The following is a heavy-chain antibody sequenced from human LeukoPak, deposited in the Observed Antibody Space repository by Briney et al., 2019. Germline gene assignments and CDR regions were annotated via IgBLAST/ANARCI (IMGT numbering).Heavy chain of an antibody. CDR1: GGSISSGGYY. J-gene: IGHJ6*03. D-gene: IGHD4-17*01. Sequence: SETLSLTCTVSGGSISSGGYYWSWIRQHPGKGLEWIGYIYYSGSTYYNPSLKSLVTISVDTSKNQFSLKLSSVTAADTAVYYCARTDYGDPFPMDVWGKGTTVTVSS. V-gene: IGHV4-31*01. CDR3: ARTDYGDPFPMDV. CDR2: IYYSGST.